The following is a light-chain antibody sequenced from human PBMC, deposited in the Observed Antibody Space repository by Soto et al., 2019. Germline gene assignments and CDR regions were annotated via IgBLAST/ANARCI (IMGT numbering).Light chain of an antibody. CDR3: QQYSNWPLT. CDR2: GAS. Sequence: EIVMTQSPATLSVSPGEGATLSCRASQSVSSNLAWYQQKPGQAPRLPILGASTRATGIPARFSGSGSGTEFSLSISALQSEDFAIYYCQQYSNWPLTFGGGTTVGIK. V-gene: IGKV3-15*01. J-gene: IGKJ4*01. CDR1: QSVSSN.